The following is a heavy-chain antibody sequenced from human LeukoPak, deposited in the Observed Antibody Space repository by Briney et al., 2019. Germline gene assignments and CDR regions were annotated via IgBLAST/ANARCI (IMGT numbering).Heavy chain of an antibody. CDR3: ARVGHY. V-gene: IGHV3-7*01. CDR1: GFTFSNFW. CDR2: IKEDGSEK. Sequence: GGSLRLSCAAFGFTFSNFWMSWVRQAPGKGLEWVANIKEDGSEKYYVDSVKGRFTISRDNAKNSPYLQMNSLRAEDTAVYYCARVGHYWGQGTLVTVSS. J-gene: IGHJ4*02.